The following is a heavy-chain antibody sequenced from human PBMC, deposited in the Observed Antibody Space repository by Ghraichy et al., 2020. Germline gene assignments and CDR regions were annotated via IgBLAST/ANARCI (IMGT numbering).Heavy chain of an antibody. Sequence: SETLSLTCVVDGGSFTGYYWRWIRQPPGKGLEWLGEINHSGSTNYHPSLKSRVAMSLDTSKNQFYLNLTSVTAADTAVYFCAGRPRNWRYDYWGQGTLITVSS. CDR3: AGRPRNWRYDY. D-gene: IGHD1-1*01. J-gene: IGHJ4*02. V-gene: IGHV4-34*01. CDR1: GGSFTGYY. CDR2: INHSGST.